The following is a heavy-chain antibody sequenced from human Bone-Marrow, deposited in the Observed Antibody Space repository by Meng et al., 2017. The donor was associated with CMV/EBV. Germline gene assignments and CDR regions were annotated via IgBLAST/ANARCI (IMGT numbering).Heavy chain of an antibody. J-gene: IGHJ4*02. Sequence: GESLKISCAASGFTFSRYNMNWVRQAPGKGLEWVSSISSSSTYIYHADSVKGRFTISRDNANNLLYLQMNSLTAEDTAFYYCATREGMGHTVDWGQGTLVTVSS. CDR3: ATREGMGHTVD. D-gene: IGHD1-26*01. CDR1: GFTFSRYN. V-gene: IGHV3-21*01. CDR2: ISSSSTYI.